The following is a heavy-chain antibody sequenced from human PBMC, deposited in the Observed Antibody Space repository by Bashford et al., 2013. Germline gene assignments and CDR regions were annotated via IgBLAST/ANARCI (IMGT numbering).Heavy chain of an antibody. CDR1: EHTFSSYY. J-gene: IGHJ6*02. Sequence: ASVKVSCKPSEHTFSSYYIHWVRQAPGLGLEWMGNINPTGSSTRYAQIFQGRLTITADESTSTAYMELSSLRSEDTAVYYCARSMAMKPTIFGVVEPKYYYYGMDVWGQGTTVTVSS. V-gene: IGHV1-46*01. D-gene: IGHD3-3*01. CDR3: ARSMAMKPTIFGVVEPKYYYYGMDV. CDR2: INPTGSST.